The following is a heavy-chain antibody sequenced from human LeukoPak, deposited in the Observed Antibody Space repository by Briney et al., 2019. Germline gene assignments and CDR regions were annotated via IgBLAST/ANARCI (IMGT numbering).Heavy chain of an antibody. Sequence: PSQTLSLTCTVSGGSISSGSYYWSWIRQPAGKGLEWVGRIYTSGSTNYNPSLKSRVTISVDTPKNQFSLKLSSVTAADTAVYYCAREAAGDYWGQGTLVTVSS. V-gene: IGHV4-61*02. CDR3: AREAAGDY. CDR2: IYTSGST. CDR1: GGSISSGSYY. J-gene: IGHJ4*02.